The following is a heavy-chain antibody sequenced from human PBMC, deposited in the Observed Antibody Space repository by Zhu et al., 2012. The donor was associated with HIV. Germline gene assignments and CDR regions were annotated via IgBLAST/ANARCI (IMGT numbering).Heavy chain of an antibody. D-gene: IGHD6-19*01. CDR3: ARELGAVTGRVYYYGMDV. Sequence: QVQLQESGPGLVKPSETLSLTCSVSGGSISSYYWSWIRQPAGKGLEWIGRIYSSGSTNYNPFLKSRVTMSVDTSKNQFSLKLSSVTAADTAVYYCARELGAVTGRVYYYGMDVWGQGPRSPSP. CDR2: IYSSGST. J-gene: IGHJ6*02. V-gene: IGHV4-4*07. CDR1: GGSISSYY.